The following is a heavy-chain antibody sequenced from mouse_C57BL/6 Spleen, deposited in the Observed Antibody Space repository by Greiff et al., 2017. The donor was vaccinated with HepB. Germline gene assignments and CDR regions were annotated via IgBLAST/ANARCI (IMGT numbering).Heavy chain of an antibody. D-gene: IGHD1-1*01. CDR3: TTRYYGSSSYFDY. J-gene: IGHJ2*01. Sequence: VQLQQSGPELVKPGASVKISCKASGYAFSSSWMNWVKQRPGKGLEWIGRIYPGDGDTNYNGKFKGKATLTADKSSSTAYMQLSSLTSEDTAVYYCTTRYYGSSSYFDYWGQGTTLTVSS. V-gene: IGHV1-82*01. CDR1: GYAFSSSW. CDR2: IYPGDGDT.